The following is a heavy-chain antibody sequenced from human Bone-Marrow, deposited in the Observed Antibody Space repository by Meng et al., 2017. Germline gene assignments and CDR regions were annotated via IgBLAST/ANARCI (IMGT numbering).Heavy chain of an antibody. J-gene: IGHJ4*02. CDR3: ARSPIDKYDLSALPLDY. D-gene: IGHD3-22*01. CDR2: ISGGST. CDR1: GFTVSSNE. Sequence: GESLKISCAASGFTVSSNEMSWVRQAPGKGLEWVSSISGGSTYYADSVKGRFTISRDNSKNTVFLHINSLRPEDTAVYYCARSPIDKYDLSALPLDYWGQGTLVTVSS. V-gene: IGHV3-38-3*01.